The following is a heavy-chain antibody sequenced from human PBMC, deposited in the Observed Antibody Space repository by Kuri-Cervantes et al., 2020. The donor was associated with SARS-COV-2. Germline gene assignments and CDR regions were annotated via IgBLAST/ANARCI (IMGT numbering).Heavy chain of an antibody. D-gene: IGHD3/OR15-3a*01. CDR1: GYSISSGHY. J-gene: IGHJ5*02. Sequence: SETLSLTCTVSGYSISSGHYWSWIRQPPGKGLEWIGYVYYSGTISYNPSLKSRVTISVDTSKNQFSLNLNSVTAADTAVYYCARANMIFGVAIWGWFDPWGQGTLVTVSS. CDR3: ARANMIFGVAIWGWFDP. V-gene: IGHV4-61*01. CDR2: VYYSGTI.